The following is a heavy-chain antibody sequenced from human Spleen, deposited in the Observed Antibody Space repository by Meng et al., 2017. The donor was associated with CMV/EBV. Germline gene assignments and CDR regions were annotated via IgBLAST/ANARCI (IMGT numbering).Heavy chain of an antibody. CDR1: EFTLSNFG. V-gene: IGHV3-23*01. CDR3: AKRTENSAYYFDS. Sequence: GGSLRLSCVASEFTLSNFGVHWVRQAPGKGLEWVSDITSDGSTHYADSVKGRFTISRDNSKNTLYLQMNSLRAEDTAVYFCAKRTENSAYYFDSWGQGTLVTVSS. D-gene: IGHD3-16*01. CDR2: ITSDGST. J-gene: IGHJ4*02.